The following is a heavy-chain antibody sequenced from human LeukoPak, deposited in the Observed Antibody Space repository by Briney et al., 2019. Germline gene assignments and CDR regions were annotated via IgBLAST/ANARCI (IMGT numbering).Heavy chain of an antibody. Sequence: SETLSLTCTVSGGSISSYYWSWIRQPPGKGLEWIGYIYYSGSTNYNPSLKSRVTISVDTSKNQFSLKLSSVTAADTAVYYCARDEGGGSWPFDYWGQGTLVTVSS. J-gene: IGHJ4*02. CDR2: IYYSGST. V-gene: IGHV4-59*12. CDR3: ARDEGGGSWPFDY. CDR1: GGSISSYY. D-gene: IGHD1-26*01.